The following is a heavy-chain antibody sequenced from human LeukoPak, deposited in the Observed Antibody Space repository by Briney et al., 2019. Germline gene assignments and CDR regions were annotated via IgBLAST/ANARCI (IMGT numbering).Heavy chain of an antibody. CDR1: GFTVSSNY. CDR3: ARGAAAVHFDY. V-gene: IGHV3-66*01. Sequence: PGGSLRLSCAASGFTVSSNYMSWVRQAPGKGLEWVSVIYSGGSTYCADSVKGRFTISRDNSKNTLYLQMNSLRAEDTAVYYCARGAAAVHFDYWGQGTLVTVSS. J-gene: IGHJ4*02. D-gene: IGHD6-13*01. CDR2: IYSGGST.